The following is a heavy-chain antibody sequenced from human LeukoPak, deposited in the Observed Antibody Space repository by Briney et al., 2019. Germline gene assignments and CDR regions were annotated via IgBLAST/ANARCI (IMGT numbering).Heavy chain of an antibody. CDR2: INPNSGGT. V-gene: IGHV1-2*04. CDR3: ARESGYCSGGSCINWFDP. D-gene: IGHD2-15*01. CDR1: GGTFSSYA. J-gene: IGHJ5*02. Sequence: ASVKVSCKASGGTFSSYAISWVRQAPGQGLEWMGWINPNSGGTNYAQKFQGWVTMTRDTSISTAYMELSRLRSDDTAVYYCARESGYCSGGSCINWFDPWGQGTLVTVSS.